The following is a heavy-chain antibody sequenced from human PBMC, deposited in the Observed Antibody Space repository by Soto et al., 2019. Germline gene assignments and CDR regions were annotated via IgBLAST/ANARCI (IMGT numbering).Heavy chain of an antibody. CDR3: TGGYSGYDRGYTTDY. Sequence: GGSLRLSCAASGFTFSGSAMHWVRQASGKGLEWVGRIRSKANSYATAYAASVKGRFTISRDDSKNTAYLQMNSLKTEDTAVYYCTGGYSGYDRGYTTDYWGQGTLVTVSS. J-gene: IGHJ4*02. V-gene: IGHV3-73*01. D-gene: IGHD5-12*01. CDR2: IRSKANSYAT. CDR1: GFTFSGSA.